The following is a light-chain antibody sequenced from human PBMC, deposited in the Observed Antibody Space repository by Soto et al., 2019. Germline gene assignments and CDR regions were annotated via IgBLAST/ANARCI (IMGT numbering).Light chain of an antibody. CDR3: QHYNNWPFT. V-gene: IGKV3-15*01. J-gene: IGKJ2*01. CDR2: GAS. Sequence: EIVMTQSPVTLSVSPGERATLSCRASQSVTNSYLAWYQQKPGQAPRLLIYGASARATGIPARFSGSGSGTEFTLTISSLQSEDFAVYYCQHYNNWPFTFGQGTKLEIK. CDR1: QSVTNSY.